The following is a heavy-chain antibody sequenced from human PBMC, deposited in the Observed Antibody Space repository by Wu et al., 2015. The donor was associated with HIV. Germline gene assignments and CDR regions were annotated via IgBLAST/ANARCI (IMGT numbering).Heavy chain of an antibody. CDR2: INSKSGDT. V-gene: IGHV1-2*02. Sequence: QVQLVQSGADVKKPGASVKVSCKASGYTFTGKYIHWVRQAPGQGLEWMGWINSKSGDTNYAQNFQGRVTMTRDTSISTAYMEMSRLRSDDTAVYFCARDFSGYYYYMDVWGKGTTVTVSS. J-gene: IGHJ6*03. CDR3: ARDFSGYYYYMDV. CDR1: GYTFTGKY. D-gene: IGHD3-10*01.